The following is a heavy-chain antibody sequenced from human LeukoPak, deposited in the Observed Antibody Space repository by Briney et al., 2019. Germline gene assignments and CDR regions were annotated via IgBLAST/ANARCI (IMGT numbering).Heavy chain of an antibody. CDR3: ARHSSDYDFWSGYYTIGEYYFDY. Sequence: SETLSLTCAVYGGSFSGYYWSWIRQPPGKGLEWIGYIYYSGSTNYNPSLKSRVTISVDTSKNQFSLKLSSVTAADTAVCYCARHSSDYDFWSGYYTIGEYYFDYWGQGTLVTVSS. CDR2: IYYSGST. CDR1: GGSFSGYY. V-gene: IGHV4-59*08. D-gene: IGHD3-3*01. J-gene: IGHJ4*02.